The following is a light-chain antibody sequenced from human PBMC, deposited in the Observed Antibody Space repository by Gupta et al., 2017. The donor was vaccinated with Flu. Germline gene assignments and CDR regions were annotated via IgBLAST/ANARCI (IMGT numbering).Light chain of an antibody. CDR3: HPYDTSSAT. CDR1: QSIRNC. J-gene: IGKJ2*01. Sequence: PSTLSPSVGATVTFTSRAIQSIRNCMAWYQQGPGNALLLLIYMASTFDSAAPVRFSGSGSGTAFTLTISRPQPDAFATYYCHPYDTSSATFGQGTRLEI. V-gene: IGKV1-5*03. CDR2: MAS.